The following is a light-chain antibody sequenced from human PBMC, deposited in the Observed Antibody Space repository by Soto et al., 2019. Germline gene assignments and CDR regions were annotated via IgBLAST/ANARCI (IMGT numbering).Light chain of an antibody. Sequence: EIVLTQSPGTLSLSPGERGTLSCRASQRFGSSNLAWYQQKPGQAPRLLIYSTSSRDTGIPDRFSGSGSGTDFTLTISRLEPEDFAVYYCQQYGNSPWTFGQGTKVEIK. CDR2: STS. V-gene: IGKV3-20*01. CDR1: QRFGSSN. CDR3: QQYGNSPWT. J-gene: IGKJ1*01.